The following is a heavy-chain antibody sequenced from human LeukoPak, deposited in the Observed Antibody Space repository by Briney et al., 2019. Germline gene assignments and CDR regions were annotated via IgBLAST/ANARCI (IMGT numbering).Heavy chain of an antibody. D-gene: IGHD3-22*01. CDR1: GGSISSSSYY. Sequence: SETLSLTCTVSGGSISSSSYYCGWIRQPAGKGLEWIGRTSTSGSTNCNPSLKSRVTMSVDTSKNQFSLKLSSVTAADTAVYYCARGDDSSGQGYWGEGALVTVSS. J-gene: IGHJ4*02. CDR3: ARGDDSSGQGY. V-gene: IGHV4-61*02. CDR2: TSTSGST.